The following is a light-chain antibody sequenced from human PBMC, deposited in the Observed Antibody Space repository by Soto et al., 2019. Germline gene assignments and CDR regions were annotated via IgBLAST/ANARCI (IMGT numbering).Light chain of an antibody. CDR1: QGIRND. CDR2: AAS. J-gene: IGKJ3*01. CDR3: LQEYNYSLT. Sequence: AIQMTQSPSSLSASVGDRVTITCRASQGIRNDLGWYQQQPGEAPNLPIYAASSLQSGVPSRFSGSGSGTDFTRTISSLQPEDFATYYCLQEYNYSLTFGPGTKVDIK. V-gene: IGKV1-6*01.